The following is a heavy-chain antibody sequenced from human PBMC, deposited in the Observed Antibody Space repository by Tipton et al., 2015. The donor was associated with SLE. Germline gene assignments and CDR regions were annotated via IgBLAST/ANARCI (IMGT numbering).Heavy chain of an antibody. CDR2: IYDSGST. CDR3: ARQNDFQY. V-gene: IGHV4-39*01. CDR1: GGSISSRLYY. Sequence: TLSLTCTVSGGSISSRLYYWCWIRQPPGKGLEWIGSIYDSGSTYHNPSLKSRVTMSVATSKNQLSLKLTSVTAADTAVYSCARQNDFQYWGQGTLVTVSS. J-gene: IGHJ1*01.